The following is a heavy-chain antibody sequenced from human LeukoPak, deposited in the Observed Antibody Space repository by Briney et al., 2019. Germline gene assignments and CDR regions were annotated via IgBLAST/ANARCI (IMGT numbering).Heavy chain of an antibody. CDR2: FDPEDGET. J-gene: IGHJ6*03. V-gene: IGHV1-24*01. CDR3: ATGITMVRGVIITPRYYMDV. D-gene: IGHD3-10*01. Sequence: ASVKVSCKVSGYTLTELSMHRVRQAPGKGLEWMGGFDPEDGETIYAQKFQGRVTMTEDTSTDTAYMELSSLRSEDTAVYYCATGITMVRGVIITPRYYMDVWGKGTTVTISS. CDR1: GYTLTELS.